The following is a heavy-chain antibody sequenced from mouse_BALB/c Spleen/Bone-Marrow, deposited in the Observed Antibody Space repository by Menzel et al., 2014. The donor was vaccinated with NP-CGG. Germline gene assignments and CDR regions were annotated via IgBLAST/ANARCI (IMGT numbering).Heavy chain of an antibody. CDR3: TRYCNSHYYAVDY. J-gene: IGHJ4*01. D-gene: IGHD6-1*01. CDR2: IYPSDTYT. V-gene: IGHV1-69*01. Sequence: QVQLKQSGADLVRPGASVKLSCRASGYTFTSYWINWVKQRPGQGHEWIGNIYPSDTYTNYNQRFKDKSTLTVDKSSSTDFMQLSIPTSEDSAVYYCTRYCNSHYYAVDYWGQGTSVTVSS. CDR1: GYTFTSYW.